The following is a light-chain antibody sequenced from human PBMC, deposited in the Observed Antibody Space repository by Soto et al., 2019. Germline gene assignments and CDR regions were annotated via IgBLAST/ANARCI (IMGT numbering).Light chain of an antibody. CDR1: QTISTF. J-gene: IGKJ1*01. V-gene: IGKV1-39*01. CDR2: DAS. Sequence: DIQMTQSPSSLSASVGDRVTLTCRASQTISTFLNWYQHKPGKAPKLLIYDASSLQSGVPSRFSGSGSGTEFTLTISRLQPEDFATYSCQQSFSTPWTFGQGTKVEIK. CDR3: QQSFSTPWT.